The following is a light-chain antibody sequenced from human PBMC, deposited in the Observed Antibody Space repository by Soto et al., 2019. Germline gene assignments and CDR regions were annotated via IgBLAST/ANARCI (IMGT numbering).Light chain of an antibody. CDR2: GAN. V-gene: IGKV3-20*01. CDR1: QSVSTNY. CDR3: QQYQCLPRT. J-gene: IGKJ1*01. Sequence: EIVLTQSPGTLSLSPGDGATLSCRASQSVSTNYLAWFQQKPGQAPRLLIYGANIRAIVIADRFRGSGSETDFTLTISRLEPEDFAVYYCQQYQCLPRTFGQGTKVEIK.